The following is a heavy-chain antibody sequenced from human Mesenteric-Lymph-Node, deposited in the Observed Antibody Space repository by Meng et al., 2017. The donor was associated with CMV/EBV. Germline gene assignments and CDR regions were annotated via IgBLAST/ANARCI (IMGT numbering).Heavy chain of an antibody. J-gene: IGHJ6*02. Sequence: SETLSLTCSISGTTIFSSSYYWGWVRQPPGKGLQWVGSIYYSGRTYYNPSLKSRVIISVDTSKIQFSVRLSSVTAADTAVYYCARQGAAGPREFAMDVWGQGTTVTVSS. CDR3: ARQGAAGPREFAMDV. D-gene: IGHD6-13*01. V-gene: IGHV4-39*01. CDR2: IYYSGRT. CDR1: GTTIFSSSYY.